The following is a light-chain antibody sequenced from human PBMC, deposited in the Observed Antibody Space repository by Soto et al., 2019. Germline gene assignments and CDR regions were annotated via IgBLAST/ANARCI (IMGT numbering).Light chain of an antibody. CDR2: DAS. J-gene: IGKJ1*01. V-gene: IGKV1-5*02. CDR3: QQYNSYRGT. CDR1: QSVSTR. Sequence: SPSSLSASVGDRVTIICRASQSVSTRLAWYQQKPGKAPKVLIYDASSWAGGVPSRFTGSGSGTEFTLTINSLQPDDFATYYCQQYNSYRGTFGQGTKVDIK.